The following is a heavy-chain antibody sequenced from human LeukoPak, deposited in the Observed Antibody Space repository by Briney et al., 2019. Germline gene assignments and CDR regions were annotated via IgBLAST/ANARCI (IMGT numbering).Heavy chain of an antibody. V-gene: IGHV3-23*01. D-gene: IGHD6-13*01. CDR1: GFTFSSYA. CDR2: ISGKGGST. Sequence: GGSLRLSCAASGFTFSSYAMRWVRPAPGKGLEWVSAISGKGGSTYDADSVKGRITISRDNSKNTLYLQMNSLRAEDTAVYYCAKGAAVGIYANFDYWGQGILVTVSS. J-gene: IGHJ4*02. CDR3: AKGAAVGIYANFDY.